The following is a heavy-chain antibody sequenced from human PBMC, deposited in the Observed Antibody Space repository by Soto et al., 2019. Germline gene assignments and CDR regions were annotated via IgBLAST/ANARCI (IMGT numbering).Heavy chain of an antibody. J-gene: IGHJ4*02. Sequence: PGGSLRLSCAASGFTFSSYGMHWVRQAPGKGLEWVAVIWYDGSNKYYADSVKGRLTISRDNSKNTLYLQMNSLRAEDTAVYYCAKVRPLCYDSSGYSKGHFDYWGQGTLVTVSS. CDR1: GFTFSSYG. CDR3: AKVRPLCYDSSGYSKGHFDY. V-gene: IGHV3-30*02. D-gene: IGHD3-22*01. CDR2: IWYDGSNK.